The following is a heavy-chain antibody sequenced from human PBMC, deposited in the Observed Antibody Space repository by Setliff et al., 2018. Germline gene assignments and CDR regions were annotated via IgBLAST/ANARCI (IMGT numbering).Heavy chain of an antibody. CDR1: GFTFSSDP. CDR3: AKGGFVGISHHRAFDI. Sequence: GGSLRLSCAASGFTFSSDPMNWVRQAPGKGLEWVSGISGSGGSTYYADSVKGRFTISRGNSKNTLYLQVNSLRAEDTAVYYCAKGGFVGISHHRAFDIWGRGTMVTVSS. J-gene: IGHJ3*02. V-gene: IGHV3-23*01. CDR2: ISGSGGST. D-gene: IGHD2-21*01.